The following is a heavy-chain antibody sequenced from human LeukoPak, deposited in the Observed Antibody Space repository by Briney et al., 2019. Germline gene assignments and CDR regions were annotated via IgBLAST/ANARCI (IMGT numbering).Heavy chain of an antibody. CDR2: ISAYNGNT. V-gene: IGHV1-18*01. J-gene: IGHJ5*02. CDR3: ARVADFWSGYYFGVNWFDP. Sequence: GASVKVSCKASGYTFTSYGISWVRQAPGQGLEWMGWISAYNGNTNYAQKLQGRVTMTTDTSTSTAYMELRSLRSDDTAVYYCARVADFWSGYYFGVNWFDPWGQGTLVTVSS. CDR1: GYTFTSYG. D-gene: IGHD3-3*01.